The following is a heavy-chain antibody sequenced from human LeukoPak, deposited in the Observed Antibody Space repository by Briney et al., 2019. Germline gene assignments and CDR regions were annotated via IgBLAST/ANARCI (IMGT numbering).Heavy chain of an antibody. D-gene: IGHD3-10*01. V-gene: IGHV1-2*02. J-gene: IGHJ4*02. Sequence: GASVTVSCKPSGYTFTGHYIHWVRQAPGQGLEWMGWINPNTGDTNYAQKFQGRVTMTRDTSISTAYMELSRLRSDDTAVYYCAREGSFAYSFHPPFGYWGQGTLVTVSS. CDR1: GYTFTGHY. CDR2: INPNTGDT. CDR3: AREGSFAYSFHPPFGY.